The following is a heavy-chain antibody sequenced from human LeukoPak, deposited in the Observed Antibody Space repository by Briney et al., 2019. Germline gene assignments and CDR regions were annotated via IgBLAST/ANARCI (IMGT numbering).Heavy chain of an antibody. CDR3: ARDWFGSGGSYYGGAFDI. CDR2: IYYSGST. CDR1: GGSISSISYY. D-gene: IGHD1-26*01. Sequence: PSETLSLTCTVSGGSISSISYYWGWIRQPPGKGLEWIGSIYYSGSTYYNPSLKSRVTISVDTSKNQFSLKLSSVTAADAAVYYCARDWFGSGGSYYGGAFDIWGQGTMVTVSS. V-gene: IGHV4-39*07. J-gene: IGHJ3*02.